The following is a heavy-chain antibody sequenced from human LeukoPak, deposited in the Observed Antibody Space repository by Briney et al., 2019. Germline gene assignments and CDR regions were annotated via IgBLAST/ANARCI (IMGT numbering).Heavy chain of an antibody. Sequence: PGGSLRLSCKGSGYTFTSYWIGWVRQMPGKGLEWMGIIYPGDSESKYNPSLQGQVTISADKSISTAYLQWSSLKASDTAIYYCARIEGSTFDYWGQGTQVTVSS. CDR1: GYTFTSYW. V-gene: IGHV5-51*01. CDR3: ARIEGSTFDY. J-gene: IGHJ4*02. CDR2: IYPGDSES.